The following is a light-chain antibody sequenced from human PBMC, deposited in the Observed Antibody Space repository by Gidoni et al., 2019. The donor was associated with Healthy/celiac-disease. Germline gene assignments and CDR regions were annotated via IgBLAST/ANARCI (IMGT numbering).Light chain of an antibody. CDR1: SSDVGGYNY. V-gene: IGLV2-14*03. Sequence: QSALTQPASVSGSPGQSITISCTGTSSDVGGYNYVSWYQPHPGKAPKLMIYDVSNRPSGVSYRFSGSKSGNTASLTISGLQAEDEADYYCSSYTSSSTEVFGGGTKLTVL. J-gene: IGLJ3*02. CDR2: DVS. CDR3: SSYTSSSTEV.